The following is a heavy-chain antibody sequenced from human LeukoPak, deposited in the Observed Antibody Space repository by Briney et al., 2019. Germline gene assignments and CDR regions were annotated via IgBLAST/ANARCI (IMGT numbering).Heavy chain of an antibody. J-gene: IGHJ4*02. CDR3: TTVTVCTGSSCPGAFDH. D-gene: IGHD2-8*02. CDR2: IKNKFNGETT. Sequence: PGGSLRLSCAASEFTFSDAWMNWVRQAPGKGLEWVGRIKNKFNGETTDYAAPVKGRFTISRDDSKKTLYLQMNSLKADDTAVYFCTTVTVCTGSSCPGAFDHWGQGTLVTVSS. CDR1: EFTFSDAW. V-gene: IGHV3-15*01.